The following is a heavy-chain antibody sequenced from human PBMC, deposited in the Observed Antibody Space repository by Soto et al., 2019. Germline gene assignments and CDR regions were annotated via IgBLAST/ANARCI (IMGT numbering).Heavy chain of an antibody. CDR1: GYTFTSYA. Sequence: QVQLVQSGAEEKKPGASVKVSCKASGYTFTSYAMHWVRQAPGQRLEWMGWINAGNGNTKYSQKFQGRVTITRDTSPSPAYRELRSLRSDDTALYYCARGDFSFGRGGYYYGMDVWVQGTTVTLSS. J-gene: IGHJ6*02. CDR3: ARGDFSFGRGGYYYGMDV. D-gene: IGHD3-16*02. CDR2: INAGNGNT. V-gene: IGHV1-3*05.